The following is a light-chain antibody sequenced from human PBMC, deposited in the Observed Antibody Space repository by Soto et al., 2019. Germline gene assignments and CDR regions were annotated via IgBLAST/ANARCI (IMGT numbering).Light chain of an antibody. J-gene: IGLJ2*01. CDR1: SSDIGGYNL. V-gene: IGLV2-23*01. CDR2: EGR. Sequence: QSALTQPASVSGSPGQSITISCTGTSSDIGGYNLVSWYQQHPGKAPQLIIYEGRKRPSGLSNRFSGSKSGNAASLTISGLQAADEADYYCSSYAGSSNSVVFGGGTKLTVL. CDR3: SSYAGSSNSVV.